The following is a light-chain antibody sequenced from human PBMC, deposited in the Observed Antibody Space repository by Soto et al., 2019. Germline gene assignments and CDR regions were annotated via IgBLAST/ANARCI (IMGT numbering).Light chain of an antibody. CDR3: QQYNTWPLT. V-gene: IGKV3-15*01. Sequence: EIVMTQSPATLSVSPGERATLSCRASQSLSSTLAWYQQKPGQAPRLLIYAASTRATGVPARFSGSGSGTEFTLTISNLQYEDFAVYYCQQYNTWPLTFGAATKVDIK. CDR2: AAS. CDR1: QSLSST. J-gene: IGKJ4*01.